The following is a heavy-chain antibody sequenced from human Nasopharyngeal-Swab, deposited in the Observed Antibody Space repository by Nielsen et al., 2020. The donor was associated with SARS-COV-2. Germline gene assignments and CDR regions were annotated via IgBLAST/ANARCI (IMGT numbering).Heavy chain of an antibody. CDR3: AREYCSGGSCYGNYGMDV. J-gene: IGHJ6*02. V-gene: IGHV1-69*04. CDR1: GGTFSSYA. CDR2: IISIIGIA. Sequence: SVKVSCKASGGTFSSYAISWVRQAPGQGLEWMGRIISIIGIANYAQKFQGRVTITADKSTSTAYMELSSLRSEDTAVYYCAREYCSGGSCYGNYGMDVWGQGTTVTVSS. D-gene: IGHD2-15*01.